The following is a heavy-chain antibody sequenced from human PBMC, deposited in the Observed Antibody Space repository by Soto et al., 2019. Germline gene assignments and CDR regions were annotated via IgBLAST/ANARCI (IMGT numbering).Heavy chain of an antibody. Sequence: VKVSCRASGYSFTSLDINWVRQTAGQGLEWMGWMEPSTGTTGYAQKFQGRVTMTRDTSINTAYMELTTLTSDDTAFYYCARGVSAGVDYWGQGTLVTVSS. CDR2: MEPSTGTT. D-gene: IGHD1-26*01. CDR3: ARGVSAGVDY. V-gene: IGHV1-8*01. CDR1: GYSFTSLD. J-gene: IGHJ4*02.